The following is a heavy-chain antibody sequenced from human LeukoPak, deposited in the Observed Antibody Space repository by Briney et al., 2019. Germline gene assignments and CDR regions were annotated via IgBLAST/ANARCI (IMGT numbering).Heavy chain of an antibody. CDR2: IYYSGST. J-gene: IGHJ1*01. V-gene: IGHV4-31*03. Sequence: PSQTLSLTCTVSGGSISSGGYYWSWLRPHPGKGLEWLGYIYYSGSTYYNPSLKSRVTISVDTSKNQFSLRLSSVTAADTAVYYCALGYCGGGSCYAREYFQHWGQGTLVTVSS. CDR3: ALGYCGGGSCYAREYFQH. CDR1: GGSISSGGYY. D-gene: IGHD2-15*01.